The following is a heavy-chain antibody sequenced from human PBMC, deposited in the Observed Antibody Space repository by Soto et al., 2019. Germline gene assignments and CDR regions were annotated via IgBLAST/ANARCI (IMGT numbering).Heavy chain of an antibody. Sequence: GGSLRLSCAGSGFSFSEYAMHWVRQAPGKGLGWVAVVSYEGSKQYYADSVRGRFTISRDNSKNELYLQMDSLRPEDTAVYYCAKVMVKNWFDPWGQGTLVTVSS. D-gene: IGHD5-18*01. J-gene: IGHJ5*02. CDR2: VSYEGSKQ. CDR1: GFSFSEYA. CDR3: AKVMVKNWFDP. V-gene: IGHV3-30-3*01.